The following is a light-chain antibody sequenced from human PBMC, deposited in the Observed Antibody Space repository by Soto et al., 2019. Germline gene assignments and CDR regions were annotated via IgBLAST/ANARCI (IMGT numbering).Light chain of an antibody. CDR2: AAS. V-gene: IGKV3-15*01. Sequence: EIVMTQSPATLSVSPGDRATLYCRASESVTSSLAWYQQKPGQPPRLLIYAASTRATDVPARFSGGGSETEFTLTISSLQSEDFAVYFCQQYNIWPLWTFGQGTKVDIK. CDR1: ESVTSS. CDR3: QQYNIWPLWT. J-gene: IGKJ1*01.